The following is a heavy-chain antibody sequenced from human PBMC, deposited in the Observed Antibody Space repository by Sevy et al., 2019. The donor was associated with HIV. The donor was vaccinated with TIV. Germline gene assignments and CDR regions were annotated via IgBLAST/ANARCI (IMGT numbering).Heavy chain of an antibody. CDR1: DDSMNSYY. V-gene: IGHV4-4*09. CDR3: ARGAVVIGTAATPVLDF. D-gene: IGHD2-2*01. Sequence: SETLSLTCSVSDDSMNSYYWSWIRQPPGKGLEWIGYIYNNIGSTSYNPSLTSRVTISVDTSKNQFSLKLTSVTAADTAVYYCARGAVVIGTAATPVLDFWGQGSLVTVSS. CDR2: IYNNIGST. J-gene: IGHJ4*02.